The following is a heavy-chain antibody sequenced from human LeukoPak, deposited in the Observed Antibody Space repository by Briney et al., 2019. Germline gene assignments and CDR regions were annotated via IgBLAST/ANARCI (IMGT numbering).Heavy chain of an antibody. CDR3: DAFDI. Sequence: GSSVTVSCMASGGTFSSYAIRWVRQAPGQGVEGMGRIIPILGIANYAQKFQGRVTITGDKSTSTAYMEVSSLRCEETGGYYCDAFDIWGQGTMVTVSS. J-gene: IGHJ3*02. CDR2: IIPILGIA. CDR1: GGTFSSYA. V-gene: IGHV1-69*04.